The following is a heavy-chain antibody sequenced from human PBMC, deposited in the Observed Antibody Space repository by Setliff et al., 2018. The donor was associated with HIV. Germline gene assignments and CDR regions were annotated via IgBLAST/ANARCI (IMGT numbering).Heavy chain of an antibody. CDR1: GYSFTSNW. J-gene: IGHJ3*02. Sequence: PGESLKISCKGSGYSFTSNWIGWVRQMPGKGLGWMGIIHPVDSDTRYSPSFQGQVTISADKSISTAYLQWSILKASDTAIYYCARHRHTAAGTLDALDIWGQGTVVTVSS. D-gene: IGHD6-13*01. CDR2: IHPVDSDT. V-gene: IGHV5-51*01. CDR3: ARHRHTAAGTLDALDI.